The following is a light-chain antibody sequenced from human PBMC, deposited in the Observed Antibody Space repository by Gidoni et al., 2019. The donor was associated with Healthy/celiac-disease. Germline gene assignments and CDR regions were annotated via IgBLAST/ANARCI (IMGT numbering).Light chain of an antibody. Sequence: DIQMTQSPSSLSASVGDRVTIPCRASQGISNSLAWYQQKPGKAPKLLLYAASRLESGVPSRFSGSGSGTDYTLTISSLQPAYFATYSCQQYYSTPFFGRGTKVDIK. V-gene: IGKV1-NL1*01. CDR2: AAS. CDR1: QGISNS. CDR3: QQYYSTPF. J-gene: IGKJ3*01.